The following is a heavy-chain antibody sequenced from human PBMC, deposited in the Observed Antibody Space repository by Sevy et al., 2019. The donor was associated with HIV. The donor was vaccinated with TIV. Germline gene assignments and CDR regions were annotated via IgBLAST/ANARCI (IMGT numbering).Heavy chain of an antibody. CDR1: GFTSSSYV. Sequence: GGSLRLSCVASGFTSSSYVMSWVRQAPGKGLEWVSAISGSGFNTYYADSVKGRFTISRDTSKNTLYLQLNSLRAEDTAVYYCAKLLSCLITFGGADYWGQGTLVTVSS. CDR3: AKLLSCLITFGGADY. J-gene: IGHJ4*02. CDR2: ISGSGFNT. V-gene: IGHV3-23*01. D-gene: IGHD3-16*01.